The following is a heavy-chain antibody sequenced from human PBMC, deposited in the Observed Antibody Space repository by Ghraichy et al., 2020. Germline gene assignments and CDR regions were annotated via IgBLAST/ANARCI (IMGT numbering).Heavy chain of an antibody. J-gene: IGHJ4*02. CDR2: IIPIFGTA. CDR1: GGTFSSYA. Sequence: SVKVSCKASGGTFSSYAISWVRQAPGQGLEWMGGIIPIFGTANYAQKFQGRVTITADESTSTAYMELSSLRSEDTAVYYCASRINYYDSSGYSNMDDYWGQGTLVTVSS. CDR3: ASRINYYDSSGYSNMDDY. V-gene: IGHV1-69*13. D-gene: IGHD3-22*01.